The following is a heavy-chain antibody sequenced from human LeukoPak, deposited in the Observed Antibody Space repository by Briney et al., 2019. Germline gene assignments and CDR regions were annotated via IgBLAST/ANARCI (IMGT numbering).Heavy chain of an antibody. CDR3: ARHDPGIVVATNDGFDP. CDR1: GGSISSDY. J-gene: IGHJ5*02. D-gene: IGHD1-26*01. CDR2: IFYSGST. V-gene: IGHV4-59*08. Sequence: SETLSLTCTVSGGSISSDYWSWLRQPPGKGLEWIGYIFYSGSTNYNPSLKSRVTISVDTSKNQFSLKLSSVTAADTAVYYCARHDPGIVVATNDGFDPWGQGTLVTVSS.